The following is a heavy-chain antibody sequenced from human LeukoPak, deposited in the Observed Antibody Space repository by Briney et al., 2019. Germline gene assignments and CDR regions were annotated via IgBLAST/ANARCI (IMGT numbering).Heavy chain of an antibody. Sequence: SVKVSCKASGGTFSSYAISWVRQAPGQGLEWMGRIIPIFGTANYAQKFQGRVTITTDESTSTAYMELSSLRSEDTAVYYCASDTPPEGYSSGWYVYKYWGQGTLVTVSS. CDR1: GGTFSSYA. CDR3: ASDTPPEGYSSGWYVYKY. D-gene: IGHD6-19*01. V-gene: IGHV1-69*05. J-gene: IGHJ4*02. CDR2: IIPIFGTA.